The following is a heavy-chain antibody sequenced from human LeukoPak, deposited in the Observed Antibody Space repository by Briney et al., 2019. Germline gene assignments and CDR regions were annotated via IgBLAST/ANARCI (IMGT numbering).Heavy chain of an antibody. D-gene: IGHD5-24*01. J-gene: IGHJ4*02. CDR3: ARAQSE. CDR2: ISGSGDST. Sequence: GGSLRLSCAASGFTFSNYAMRWVRQAPGKGLEWVSGISGSGDSTYYADSVKGRFTISRDNAKNSLYLQMNSLRAEDTAVYYCARAQSEWGQGTLVTVSS. V-gene: IGHV3-23*01. CDR1: GFTFSNYA.